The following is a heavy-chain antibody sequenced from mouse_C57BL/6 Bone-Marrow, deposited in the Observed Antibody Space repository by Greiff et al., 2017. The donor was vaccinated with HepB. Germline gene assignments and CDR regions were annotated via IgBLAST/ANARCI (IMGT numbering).Heavy chain of an antibody. J-gene: IGHJ4*01. CDR2: IWRGGST. Sequence: QVHVKQSGPGLVQPSQSLSITCTVSGFSLTSYGVHWVRQSPGKGLEWLGVIWRGGSTDYNAAFMSRLSITKDNSKSQVFIKMNSLQADDTAIYYCAKRGAAQATLYAMDYWGQGTSVTVSS. D-gene: IGHD3-2*02. CDR3: AKRGAAQATLYAMDY. V-gene: IGHV2-5*01. CDR1: GFSLTSYG.